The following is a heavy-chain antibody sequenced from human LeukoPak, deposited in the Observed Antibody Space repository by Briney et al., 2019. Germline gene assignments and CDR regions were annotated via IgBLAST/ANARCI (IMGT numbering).Heavy chain of an antibody. D-gene: IGHD4-17*01. J-gene: IGHJ5*02. CDR3: ARTTVTAGRTNWFDP. CDR1: GFTFSTYS. Sequence: GGSLRLSCAASGFTFSTYSMNWVRQAPGKGLEWVSSISSSSSYIYYADSVKGRFTISRDNAKNSLYLQMNSLRAEDTAVYYCARTTVTAGRTNWFDPWGQGTLVIVSS. V-gene: IGHV3-21*01. CDR2: ISSSSSYI.